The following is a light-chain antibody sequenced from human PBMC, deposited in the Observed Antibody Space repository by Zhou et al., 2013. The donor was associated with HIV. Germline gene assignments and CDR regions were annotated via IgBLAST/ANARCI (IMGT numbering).Light chain of an antibody. CDR2: KAS. V-gene: IGKV1-5*03. J-gene: IGKJ4*01. Sequence: DIQMTQSPSSLSASVGDRVTITCRASQSISTWLAWYQQKPGKAPNLLIYKASSLESGVPSRFSGSGSGTEFTLTISRLQPEDFATYYCQQLNSYPLFGGGTKVEIK. CDR3: QQLNSYPL. CDR1: QSISTW.